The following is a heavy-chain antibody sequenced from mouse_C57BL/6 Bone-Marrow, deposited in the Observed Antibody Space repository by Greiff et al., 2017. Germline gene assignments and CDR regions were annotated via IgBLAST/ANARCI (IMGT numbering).Heavy chain of an antibody. CDR1: GYTFTSYW. D-gene: IGHD1-1*01. CDR3: ARSTVEATDYVDY. V-gene: IGHV1-69*01. Sequence: QVQLQQPGAELVMPGASVKLSCKASGYTFTSYWMHWVKQRPGQGLEWIGEIDPSDSYTNYNQKFKGKATLTVDKSSSTAYMQLSSLTSEDSAVYYCARSTVEATDYVDYWGQGTTLTVSS. CDR2: IDPSDSYT. J-gene: IGHJ2*01.